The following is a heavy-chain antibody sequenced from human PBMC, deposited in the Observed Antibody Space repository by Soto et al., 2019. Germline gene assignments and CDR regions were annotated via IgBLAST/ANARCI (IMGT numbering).Heavy chain of an antibody. D-gene: IGHD3-10*01. Sequence: QVQLVQSGAEVKKPGASVKVSCKASGYTFTSYDINWVRQATGQGLEWMGWMNPNSGNTGYAQKFQGRVTMTRNTSISTAEMELSSLRSEDTAVYYCESVYYGSGSFYMDVWGQGTTVTVSS. J-gene: IGHJ6*02. CDR2: MNPNSGNT. CDR3: ESVYYGSGSFYMDV. CDR1: GYTFTSYD. V-gene: IGHV1-8*01.